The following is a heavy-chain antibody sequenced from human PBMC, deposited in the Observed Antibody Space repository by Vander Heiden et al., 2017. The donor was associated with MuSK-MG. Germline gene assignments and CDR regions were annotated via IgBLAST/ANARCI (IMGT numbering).Heavy chain of an antibody. Sequence: QVQLQESGPGLVKPSETLSLTCTVSGGSLSSYYWSWIRPPPGKGLEWIGYIYYSGSTNYNPSLKSRVTISVDTSKNQFSLKLSSVTAADTAVYYCAGIYDSSGYYYWGQGTLVTVSS. D-gene: IGHD3-22*01. CDR3: AGIYDSSGYYY. V-gene: IGHV4-59*01. CDR1: GGSLSSYY. J-gene: IGHJ4*02. CDR2: IYYSGST.